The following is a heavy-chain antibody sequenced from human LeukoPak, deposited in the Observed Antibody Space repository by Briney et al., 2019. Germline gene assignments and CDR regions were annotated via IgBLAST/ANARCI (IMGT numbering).Heavy chain of an antibody. CDR3: VRDGSYYDSGGYYYLY. CDR2: ITPMFGTA. D-gene: IGHD3-22*01. Sequence: SVKVSCKASGGAFSSYAISWVRQAPGQGLEWMGGITPMFGTANYAQKFQGRVTIIADESTSTAYMELSSLRSEDTAVYYCVRDGSYYDSGGYYYLYWGQGTLVTVSS. V-gene: IGHV1-69*01. CDR1: GGAFSSYA. J-gene: IGHJ4*02.